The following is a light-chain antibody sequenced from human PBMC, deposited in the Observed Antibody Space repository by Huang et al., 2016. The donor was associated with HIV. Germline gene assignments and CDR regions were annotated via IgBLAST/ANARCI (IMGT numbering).Light chain of an antibody. CDR3: QQYYGTPRT. V-gene: IGKV4-1*01. J-gene: IGKJ4*01. CDR2: WAA. CDR1: QSVFYSSNNKKY. Sequence: EIVVNPAPDFLAVSLGERANINCKSSQSVFYSSNNKKYLAWYQQKPGQPPKLLMYWAATRESGVPERFSGGGSGTDFTLTIRSLQAEDVAVYYCQQYYGTPRTFGGGTKVEIK.